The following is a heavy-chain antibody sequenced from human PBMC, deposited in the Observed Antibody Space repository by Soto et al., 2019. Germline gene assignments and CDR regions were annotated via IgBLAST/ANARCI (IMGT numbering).Heavy chain of an antibody. V-gene: IGHV1-69*01. CDR3: ARVLYYGSGSYSPYGMDV. CDR2: VSPRFRTS. Sequence: QVQLVQSGAEVKKPGSSVKVSCKTSGVSFNNNGIGWVRQAPGHGLEWVGGVSPRFRTSNYARKFQGRVSITAAASTDTVNMELSSLTPEATAQYFCARVLYYGSGSYSPYGMDVWGQGTTVIVSS. CDR1: GVSFNNNG. J-gene: IGHJ6*02. D-gene: IGHD3-10*01.